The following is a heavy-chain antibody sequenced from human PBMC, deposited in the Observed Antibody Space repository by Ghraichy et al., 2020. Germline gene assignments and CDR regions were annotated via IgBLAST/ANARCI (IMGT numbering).Heavy chain of an antibody. V-gene: IGHV4-39*02. D-gene: IGHD3/OR15-3a*01. CDR1: GGSVSSSAHY. CDR2: IYYSGST. CDR3: ARGTGREAFDV. J-gene: IGHJ3*01. Sequence: SETLSLTCIVSGGSVSSSAHYWGWVRQAPGKGLDWIGVIYYSGSTYYNPSLKSRVSVSVATTNNHLSLKLTSVTAADASVYFCARGTGREAFDVWGRGTMVTVS.